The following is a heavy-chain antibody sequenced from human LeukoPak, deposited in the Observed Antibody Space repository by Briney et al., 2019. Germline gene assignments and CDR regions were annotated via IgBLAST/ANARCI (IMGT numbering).Heavy chain of an antibody. Sequence: SETLSLTCTVSGGSISSYYWSWIRQPPGKGLEWIGYIYYSGSTNYNPSLKSRVTISVDTSKNQFSLKLSSVTAADTAVYYCAGGGERGYSYGYSDYWGQGTLVTVSS. CDR2: IYYSGST. J-gene: IGHJ4*02. CDR3: AGGGERGYSYGYSDY. CDR1: GGSISSYY. V-gene: IGHV4-59*01. D-gene: IGHD5-18*01.